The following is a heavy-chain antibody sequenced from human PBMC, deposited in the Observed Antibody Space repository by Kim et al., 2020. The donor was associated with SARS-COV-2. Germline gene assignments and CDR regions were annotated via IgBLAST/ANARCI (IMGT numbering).Heavy chain of an antibody. D-gene: IGHD3-10*01. Sequence: GGSLRLSCAASGFTFSSYSMNWVRQAPGKGLEWVSYISSSSSTIYYADSVKGRFTISRDNAKNSLYLQMNSLRDEDTAVYYCARDERSYYYGSGSPTYYYYYGMDVWGQGTTVTVSS. V-gene: IGHV3-48*02. CDR3: ARDERSYYYGSGSPTYYYYYGMDV. CDR1: GFTFSSYS. CDR2: ISSSSSTI. J-gene: IGHJ6*02.